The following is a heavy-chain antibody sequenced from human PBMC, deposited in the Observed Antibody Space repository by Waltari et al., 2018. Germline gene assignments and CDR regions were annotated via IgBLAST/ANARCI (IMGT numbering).Heavy chain of an antibody. CDR1: GFRFRDLC. CDR2: ISSAGRT. Sequence: DVQVWASGGDFVQPGGSLSRSCSPSGFRFRDLCPYWVRQVPGKGLEGVSVISSAGRTNHADSVKGRFTISRDDSEKTVFLEMNSLRPEDTAVYYCAKLGGLYGSGWPDSTNYMDVWGKGTTVTVSS. D-gene: IGHD6-19*01. V-gene: IGHV3-23*03. CDR3: AKLGGLYGSGWPDSTNYMDV. J-gene: IGHJ6*03.